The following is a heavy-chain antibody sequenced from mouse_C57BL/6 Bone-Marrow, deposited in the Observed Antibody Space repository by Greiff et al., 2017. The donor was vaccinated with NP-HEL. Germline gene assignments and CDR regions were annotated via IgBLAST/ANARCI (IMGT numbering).Heavy chain of an antibody. CDR1: GFTFSSYA. J-gene: IGHJ3*01. CDR2: ISDGGSYT. D-gene: IGHD1-1*01. CDR3: ASPLLNQAWFAY. Sequence: EVMLVESGGGLVKPGGSLKLSCAASGFTFSSYAMSWVRQTPEKRLEWVATISDGGSYTYYPDNVKGRFTISRDNAKNNLYLQMSHLKSEDTAMYYCASPLLNQAWFAYGGQGTLVTVSA. V-gene: IGHV5-4*03.